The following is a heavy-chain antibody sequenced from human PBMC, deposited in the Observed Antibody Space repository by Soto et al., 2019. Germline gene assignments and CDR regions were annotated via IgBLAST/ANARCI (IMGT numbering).Heavy chain of an antibody. Sequence: QVQLVQSGAEVKKPGASVKVSCKASGYTFTGYYMHWLRQAAGQGLEWMGWIDSNGGGTNYAQKFQGWVTMTRDTAINTAYMELSRLTSDDTAVYYCARWSTYYYDTSGYCDLWGQGTLVTVSS. CDR2: IDSNGGGT. D-gene: IGHD3-22*01. V-gene: IGHV1-2*04. CDR1: GYTFTGYY. CDR3: ARWSTYYYDTSGYCDL. J-gene: IGHJ4*02.